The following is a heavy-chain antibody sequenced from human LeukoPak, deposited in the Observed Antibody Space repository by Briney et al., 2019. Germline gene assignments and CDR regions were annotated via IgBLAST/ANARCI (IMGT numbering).Heavy chain of an antibody. CDR2: INPSGGST. J-gene: IGHJ4*02. Sequence: ASVKVSCKASGYTFTSYYMHWVRQAPGQGLEWMGIINPSGGSTSYAQKFQGRVTMTRDMSTSTVYMELSSLRSEDTAVYYCARGLGSSRDGYNSGFDYWGQGTLVTVSS. V-gene: IGHV1-46*01. D-gene: IGHD5-24*01. CDR1: GYTFTSYY. CDR3: ARGLGSSRDGYNSGFDY.